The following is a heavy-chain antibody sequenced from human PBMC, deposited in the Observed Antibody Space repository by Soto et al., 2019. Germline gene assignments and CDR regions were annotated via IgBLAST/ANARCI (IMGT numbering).Heavy chain of an antibody. Sequence: SVKVSCKASGCTFSSYAISWVRQAPGQGLEWMGGIIPIFGTANYAQKFQGGVTITADKSTSTAYMELSSLRSEDTAVYYCARAWLRYFDWLLSYGMDVWGQGTTVTVSS. V-gene: IGHV1-69*06. CDR3: ARAWLRYFDWLLSYGMDV. CDR1: GCTFSSYA. CDR2: IIPIFGTA. J-gene: IGHJ6*02. D-gene: IGHD3-9*01.